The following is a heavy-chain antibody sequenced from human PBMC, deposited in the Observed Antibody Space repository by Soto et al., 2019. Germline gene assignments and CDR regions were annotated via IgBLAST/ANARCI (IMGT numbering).Heavy chain of an antibody. D-gene: IGHD2-8*01. CDR2: IIPIFGTA. CDR1: GGTFSSYA. Sequence: SVKVSCKASGGTFSSYAISWVRQAPGQGLEWMGGIIPIFGTANYAQKFQGRVTITADESTSTAYMELSSLRSEDKAVYYCASSRRGGNIVLMVYAPASYYYYGMDVWGKGTTVTVSS. CDR3: ASSRRGGNIVLMVYAPASYYYYGMDV. V-gene: IGHV1-69*13. J-gene: IGHJ6*04.